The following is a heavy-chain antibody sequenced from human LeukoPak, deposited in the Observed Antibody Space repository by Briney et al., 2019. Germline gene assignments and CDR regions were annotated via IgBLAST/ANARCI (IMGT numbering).Heavy chain of an antibody. CDR2: INPNTGGT. V-gene: IGHV1-2*02. CDR3: ARDRPPITIFGVVISTQERPDAFDI. CDR1: GYTFTDYY. J-gene: IGHJ3*02. D-gene: IGHD3-3*01. Sequence: ASVKVSCKASGYTFTDYYIHWVRQAPGQGLEWMGWINPNTGGTNYAQKFQGRVTMTRDTSITTAYMELSGLRSDDTAVYYCARDRPPITIFGVVISTQERPDAFDIWGQGTMVTVSS.